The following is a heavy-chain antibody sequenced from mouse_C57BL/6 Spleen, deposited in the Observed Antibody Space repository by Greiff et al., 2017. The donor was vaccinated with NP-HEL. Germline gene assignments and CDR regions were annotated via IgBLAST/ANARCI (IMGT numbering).Heavy chain of an antibody. CDR3: ARKKDYSNLYAMDY. D-gene: IGHD2-5*01. V-gene: IGHV5-17*01. CDR2: ISSGSSTI. CDR1: GFTFSDYG. J-gene: IGHJ4*01. Sequence: EVQRVESGGGLVKPGGSLKLSCAASGFTFSDYGMHWVRQAPEKGLEWVAYISSGSSTIYYADTVKGRFTISRDNAKNTPFLQMTSLRSEDTAMYYCARKKDYSNLYAMDYWGQGTSVTVSS.